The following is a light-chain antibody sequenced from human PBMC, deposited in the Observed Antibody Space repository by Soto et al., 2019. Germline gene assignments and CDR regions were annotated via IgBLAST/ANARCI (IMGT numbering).Light chain of an antibody. CDR1: QSVSSSY. V-gene: IGKV3-20*01. Sequence: EIVLTQSPGTLSLSPGERATLSCRASQSVSSSYLDWYQQKPDQAPRLLIYGASSRATGIPDRFSGSGAGTDFPLTISRLEPEDYTVYYCHEYGSSSVTFAQGTKLEIK. CDR3: HEYGSSSVT. J-gene: IGKJ2*01. CDR2: GAS.